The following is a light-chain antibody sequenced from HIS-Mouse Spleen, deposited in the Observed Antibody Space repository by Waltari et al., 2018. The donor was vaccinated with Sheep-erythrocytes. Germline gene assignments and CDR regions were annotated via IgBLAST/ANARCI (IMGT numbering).Light chain of an antibody. CDR3: SSYAGSNNYV. J-gene: IGLJ1*01. V-gene: IGLV2-8*01. Sequence: QSALTQPPSASGSPGQSVTISCTGTSSDAGGYNSVSWYQQPPGKAPNLMIYEVSKRPSGVPDRFPGSKSGSTASLTVAGLQAEDEADYYCSSYAGSNNYVFGTGTKVTVL. CDR2: EVS. CDR1: SSDAGGYNS.